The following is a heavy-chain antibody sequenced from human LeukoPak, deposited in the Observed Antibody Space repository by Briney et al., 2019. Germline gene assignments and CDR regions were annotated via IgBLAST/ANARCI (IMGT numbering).Heavy chain of an antibody. J-gene: IGHJ4*02. CDR2: INPNSGGT. V-gene: IGHV1-2*02. CDR3: ARDRAGFGELGLFDY. Sequence: ASVKVSCKASGYTFTGYYMHWVRQAPGQGLEWMGWINPNSGGTNYAQKFQGRVTMTRDTSISTAYMELSRLRSDDTAVYYCARDRAGFGELGLFDYWGQGALVTVSS. D-gene: IGHD3-10*01. CDR1: GYTFTGYY.